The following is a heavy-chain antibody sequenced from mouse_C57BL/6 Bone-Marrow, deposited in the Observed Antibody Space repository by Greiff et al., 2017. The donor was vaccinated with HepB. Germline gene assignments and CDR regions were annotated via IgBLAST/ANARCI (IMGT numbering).Heavy chain of an antibody. J-gene: IGHJ2*01. CDR2: IDPSDSYT. V-gene: IGHV1-69*01. D-gene: IGHD1-1*01. CDR1: GYTFTSYW. CDR3: ARGGTVVARNFDY. Sequence: VQLQQSGAELVMPGASVKLSCKASGYTFTSYWMHWVKQRPGQGLEWIGEIDPSDSYTNYNQKFKGKSTLTVDKSSSTAYMQLSSLTSEDSAVYYCARGGTVVARNFDYWGQGTTLTGSS.